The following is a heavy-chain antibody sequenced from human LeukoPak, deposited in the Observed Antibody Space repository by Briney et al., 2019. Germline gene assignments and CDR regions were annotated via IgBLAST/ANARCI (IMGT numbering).Heavy chain of an antibody. D-gene: IGHD4-17*01. J-gene: IGHJ4*02. CDR1: GFTFSSYA. CDR3: ARYTDGDAFDY. CDR2: ISGSGGST. Sequence: GGSLRLSCAASGFTFSSYAMSWVRQAPGKGLEWVSAISGSGGSTYYADSVKGRFTISRDNAKNSLYLQMNSLRAEDTAVYYCARYTDGDAFDYWGQGALVTVSS. V-gene: IGHV3-23*01.